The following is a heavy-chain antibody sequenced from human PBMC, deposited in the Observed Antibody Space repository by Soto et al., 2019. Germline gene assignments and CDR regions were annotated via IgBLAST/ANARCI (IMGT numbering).Heavy chain of an antibody. V-gene: IGHV4-34*01. CDR1: GGSFSDYY. Sequence: SETLSLTCAVYGGSFSDYYWSWIRQPPGKGLEWIGEINHSGSTNYNPSLKSRVTISVDTSKNQFSLKLSSVTAADTAVYYCARVGMITFGGVIVRPFDYWGQGTLVTVSS. J-gene: IGHJ4*02. D-gene: IGHD3-16*02. CDR2: INHSGST. CDR3: ARVGMITFGGVIVRPFDY.